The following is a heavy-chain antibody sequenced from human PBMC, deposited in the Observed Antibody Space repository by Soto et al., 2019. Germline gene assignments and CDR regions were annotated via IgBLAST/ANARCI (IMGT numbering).Heavy chain of an antibody. CDR3: ARHSLALRKNNWFDP. CDR2: IFYLGSS. D-gene: IGHD3-3*02. V-gene: IGHV4-39*01. CDR1: GDSISSSDFY. J-gene: IGHJ5*02. Sequence: FVTRSLTCPVSGDSISSSDFYLSWVRPPPGKGLEWIGSIFYLGSSYYNPSLKSRVTMSVDTSKNQFSLRLRSVTAADTALYFCARHSLALRKNNWFDPWGQGIMVTVS.